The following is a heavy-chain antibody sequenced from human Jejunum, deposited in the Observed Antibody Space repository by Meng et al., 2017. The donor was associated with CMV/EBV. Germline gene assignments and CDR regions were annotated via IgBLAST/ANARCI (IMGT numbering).Heavy chain of an antibody. V-gene: IGHV3-30*02. Sequence: QVQLVESGGGVVQPGGALRLSCVASGFTFSNSGMFWVRQAPGKGLQWVAFIRYDGDDRFYADSVKGRFTISRDDSKSTVYLQMNSLRDDDAAIYYCARGPDHFNYSVDLSGQGALCTVSP. CDR2: IRYDGDDR. D-gene: IGHD2-15*01. CDR1: GFTFSNSG. CDR3: ARGPDHFNYSVDL. J-gene: IGHJ4*02.